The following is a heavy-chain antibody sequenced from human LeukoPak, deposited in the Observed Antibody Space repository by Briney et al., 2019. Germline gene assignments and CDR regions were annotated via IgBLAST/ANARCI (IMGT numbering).Heavy chain of an antibody. CDR2: INGSGSSK. J-gene: IGHJ4*02. CDR1: GFTFSSYA. V-gene: IGHV3-23*01. CDR3: AKTYCSTTRCLSWGNDY. Sequence: PGASLRLSCTASGFTFSSYAMNWVRQAPGKGLEWVSAINGSGSSKYYAHSVKGRFTISRNTSRNTLYLQMNSLRAEDTAIYYCAKTYCSTTRCLSWGNDYWGQGTLVIVSS. D-gene: IGHD2-2*01.